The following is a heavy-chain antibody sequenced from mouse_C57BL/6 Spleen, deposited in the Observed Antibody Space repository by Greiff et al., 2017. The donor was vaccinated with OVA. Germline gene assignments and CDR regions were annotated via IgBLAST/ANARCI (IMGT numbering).Heavy chain of an antibody. CDR1: GYTFTSYG. D-gene: IGHD2-4*01. V-gene: IGHV1-81*01. Sequence: QVQLQQSGAELVRPGASVKLSCKASGYTFTSYGISWVKQRTGQGLEWIGEIHPRSGNTYYNEKFKGKATLTADKSSSTAYMELRSLTSEDSAVYFCERGRDYDDYAMDYWGQGTSVTVSS. J-gene: IGHJ4*01. CDR2: IHPRSGNT. CDR3: ERGRDYDDYAMDY.